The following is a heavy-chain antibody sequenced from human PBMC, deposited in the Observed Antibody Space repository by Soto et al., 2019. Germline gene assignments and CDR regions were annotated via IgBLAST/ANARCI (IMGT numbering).Heavy chain of an antibody. CDR3: ARDLDGSYPFYGY. Sequence: SETLSLTCAVSGGSVSSGSYYWSWIRQPPGKGLEWIGYIYYSGSTNYNPSLKSRVTISVDTSKNQFSLKLSSVTAADTVLYYCARDLDGSYPFYGYWGQGTLVTVSS. V-gene: IGHV4-61*01. D-gene: IGHD1-26*01. CDR1: GGSVSSGSYY. J-gene: IGHJ4*02. CDR2: IYYSGST.